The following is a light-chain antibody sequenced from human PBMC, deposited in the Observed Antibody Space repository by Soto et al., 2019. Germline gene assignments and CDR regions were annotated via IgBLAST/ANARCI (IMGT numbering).Light chain of an antibody. CDR3: HHYNNGRPWT. CDR1: QRVTSN. Sequence: EMVLTQSPATLSVSPGERATLSCRASQRVTSNLAWYQQKPGQAPRLLIYGASTRATGIPARFSGSGSGTDFTLTISSLQSEDFAVYYCHHYNNGRPWTFGQGTKVEIK. V-gene: IGKV3-15*01. J-gene: IGKJ1*01. CDR2: GAS.